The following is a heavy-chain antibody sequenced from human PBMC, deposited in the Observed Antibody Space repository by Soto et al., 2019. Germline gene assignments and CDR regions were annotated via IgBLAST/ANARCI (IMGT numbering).Heavy chain of an antibody. Sequence: QVQLQQWGAGLLKPSETLSLTCAVYGGSFSGYYWSWIRQPPGKGLEWIGEINHSGSTNYNPSLKSRVPISVDTSKNQFSLKLSSVTAADTAVYYCARGHDILTGYKSYYYYYMDVWGKGTTVTVSS. D-gene: IGHD3-9*01. CDR1: GGSFSGYY. V-gene: IGHV4-34*01. CDR2: INHSGST. CDR3: ARGHDILTGYKSYYYYYMDV. J-gene: IGHJ6*03.